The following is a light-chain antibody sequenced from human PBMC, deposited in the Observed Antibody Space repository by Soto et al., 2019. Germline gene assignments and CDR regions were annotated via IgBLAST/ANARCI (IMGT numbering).Light chain of an antibody. V-gene: IGKV4-1*01. CDR1: QSILYSSNNKNY. J-gene: IGKJ2*01. CDR2: LSS. CDR3: HQYYSSPYT. Sequence: DIMMTQSPDSLAVSLAERATINCKSSQSILYSSNNKNYLTWYQQKPGQPPKLLIYLSSTRESVVPDRFGGSGSGADFTLTISSRQAADEVVYYCHQYYSSPYTFGQGTKLEIK.